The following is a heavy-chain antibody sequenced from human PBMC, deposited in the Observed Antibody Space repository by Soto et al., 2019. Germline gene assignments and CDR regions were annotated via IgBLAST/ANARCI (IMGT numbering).Heavy chain of an antibody. D-gene: IGHD3-9*01. CDR2: IITDGSST. CDR1: EFAYSGYS. J-gene: IGHJ4*02. CDR3: ARGWRYDILSGYLSPGAVRPPVY. V-gene: IGHV3-74*01. Sequence: PGGSLRLSCLASEFAYSGYSVSRVRLNPGKGLEWVSSIITDGSSTSYADSVKGRFTISRDNAKNTLYLQMNSLRAEDTAVYYCARGWRYDILSGYLSPGAVRPPVYWGQGTLVTVSS.